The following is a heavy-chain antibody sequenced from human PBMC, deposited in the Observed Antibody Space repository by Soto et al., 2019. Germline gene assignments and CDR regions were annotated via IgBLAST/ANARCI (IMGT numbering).Heavy chain of an antibody. CDR2: IGTAGDT. V-gene: IGHV3-13*01. CDR1: GFTFSSYD. D-gene: IGHD2-2*01. CDR3: ARDRGYCSSTSCPGYFDL. J-gene: IGHJ2*01. Sequence: PGGSLRLSCAASGFTFSSYDMHWVRQATGKGLEWVSAIGTAGDTYYPGSVTGRFTISRENAKNSLYLQMNSLRAGDTAVYYCARDRGYCSSTSCPGYFDLWGRGTLVTGSS.